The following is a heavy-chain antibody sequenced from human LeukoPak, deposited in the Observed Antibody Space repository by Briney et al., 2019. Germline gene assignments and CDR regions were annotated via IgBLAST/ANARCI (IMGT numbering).Heavy chain of an antibody. V-gene: IGHV1-18*01. CDR2: ISAYNGNT. Sequence: ASVKVSCKASGYTFTSYGISWVRRAPGQRLEWMGWISAYNGNTNYAQKLQGRVTMTTDTSTSTAYMELRSLRSDDTAVYYCARVPMVRGVMENWFDPWGQGTLVTVSS. CDR3: ARVPMVRGVMENWFDP. J-gene: IGHJ5*02. D-gene: IGHD3-10*01. CDR1: GYTFTSYG.